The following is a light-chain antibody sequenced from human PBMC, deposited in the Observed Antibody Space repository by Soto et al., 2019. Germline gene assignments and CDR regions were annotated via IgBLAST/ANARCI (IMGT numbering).Light chain of an antibody. CDR1: QSVSSY. Sequence: EIVMTQSPATLSVSPGERATLSCRASQSVSSYLAWYQQKPGQAPRLLIYDASNRATGIPARFSGSGSGTDFTLTIGGLEPEDFAVYYCQQRSSSITFGQGTRLEIK. CDR3: QQRSSSIT. J-gene: IGKJ5*01. V-gene: IGKV3-11*01. CDR2: DAS.